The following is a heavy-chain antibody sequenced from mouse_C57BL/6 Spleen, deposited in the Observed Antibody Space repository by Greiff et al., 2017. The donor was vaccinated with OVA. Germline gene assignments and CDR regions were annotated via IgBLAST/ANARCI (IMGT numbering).Heavy chain of an antibody. D-gene: IGHD4-1*01. Sequence: VQLQQPGAELVKPGASVKVSCKASGYTFTSYWMHWVKQRPGQGLEWIGRIHPSDSDTNYNQKFKGKATLTVDKSSSTAYMQLSSLTSDDSAVYYCAILNWDWYFDVWGTGTTVTVSS. CDR3: AILNWDWYFDV. V-gene: IGHV1-74*01. CDR1: GYTFTSYW. J-gene: IGHJ1*03. CDR2: IHPSDSDT.